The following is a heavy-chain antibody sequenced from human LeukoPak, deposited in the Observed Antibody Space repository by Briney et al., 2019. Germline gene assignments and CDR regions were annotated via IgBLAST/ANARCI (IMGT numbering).Heavy chain of an antibody. J-gene: IGHJ4*02. CDR3: AKPDGSGTYYNYFDY. D-gene: IGHD3-10*01. CDR1: RFTFSSYS. Sequence: GGSLRLSCSASRFTFSSYSMSWVRQAPGKGLEWVSSISDSGGYTCYADSVKGRFTISRDNSKNTLYLQMNSLGADDTAVYYCAKPDGSGTYYNYFDYWGQGTLVTVSS. V-gene: IGHV3-23*01. CDR2: ISDSGGYT.